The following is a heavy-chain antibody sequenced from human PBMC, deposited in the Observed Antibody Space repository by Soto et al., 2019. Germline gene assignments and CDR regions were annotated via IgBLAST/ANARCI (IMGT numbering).Heavy chain of an antibody. J-gene: IGHJ3*01. CDR3: ARGKALDV. D-gene: IGHD3-10*01. CDR2: TYYRSKWFH. V-gene: IGHV6-1*01. CDR1: GDSVSSDITS. Sequence: QGQLQQSGPGLVKPSQTLSLTCAISGDSVSSDITSWNWIRQSPSRGLEWLGRTYYRSKWFHDYAASVKSRITINPDTSKNQFSLELNSMTPEDTAVYYCARGKALDVRGQGTVVTVSS.